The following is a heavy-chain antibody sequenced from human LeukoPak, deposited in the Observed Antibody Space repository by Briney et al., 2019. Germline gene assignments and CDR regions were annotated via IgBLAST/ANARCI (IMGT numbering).Heavy chain of an antibody. J-gene: IGHJ4*02. V-gene: IGHV3-48*03. Sequence: GGSLRLSCAASGFTFSSYEMNWVRQAPGKGLEWVSYISSSGSTIYYADSVKGRFTISRDNSKNTLYLQMNSLRAEDTAVYYCAKSSGYDPSGGYWGQGTLVTVSS. D-gene: IGHD5-12*01. CDR3: AKSSGYDPSGGY. CDR2: ISSSGSTI. CDR1: GFTFSSYE.